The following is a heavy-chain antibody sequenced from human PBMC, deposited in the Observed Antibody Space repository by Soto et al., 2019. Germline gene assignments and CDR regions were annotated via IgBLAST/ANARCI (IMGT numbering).Heavy chain of an antibody. CDR2: IYHSGST. D-gene: IGHD2-2*01. J-gene: IGHJ4*01. CDR1: GGSISSGGYS. CDR3: GRVPAR. Sequence: QLQLQESGSGLVKPSQTLSLTCAVSGGSISSGGYSWSWIRQPPGKGLEWIGYIYHSGSTYYNPSLKSRVPISIDKFKNPFAPKPSSVTGGDKAVKYLGRVPARWGQGTLGPVPS. V-gene: IGHV4-30-2*01.